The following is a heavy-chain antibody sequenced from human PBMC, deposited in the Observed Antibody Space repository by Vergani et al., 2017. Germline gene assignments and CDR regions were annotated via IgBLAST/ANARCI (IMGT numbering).Heavy chain of an antibody. CDR1: GFNFDDYG. CDR2: VTWNAGNA. V-gene: IGHV3-20*04. CDR3: ARGDSANFGRYFDH. D-gene: IGHD1-7*01. J-gene: IGHJ4*02. Sequence: EVQLMESGGRVVRPGGSLRLSCAASGFNFDDYGMNWVRQAPGKGLEWVATVTWNAGNAKYANSIRGRFAISRDNARTSVYLQMNSLRVEDTAVYYCARGDSANFGRYFDHWGQGVLVTVSS.